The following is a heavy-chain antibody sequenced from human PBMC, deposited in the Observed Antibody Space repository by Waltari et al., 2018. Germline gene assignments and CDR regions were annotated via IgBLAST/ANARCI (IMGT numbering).Heavy chain of an antibody. CDR2: IIPIFGTA. V-gene: IGHV1-69*01. Sequence: QVQLVQSGAEVKKPGSSVKVSCKASGGTFSSYAISWVRQAPGPGLEWMGGIIPIFGTANYAQKFQGRVTITADESTSTAYMELSSLRSEDTAVYYCAREGEGYSGYEHYYYYMDVWGKGTTVTVSS. CDR3: AREGEGYSGYEHYYYYMDV. CDR1: GGTFSSYA. J-gene: IGHJ6*03. D-gene: IGHD5-12*01.